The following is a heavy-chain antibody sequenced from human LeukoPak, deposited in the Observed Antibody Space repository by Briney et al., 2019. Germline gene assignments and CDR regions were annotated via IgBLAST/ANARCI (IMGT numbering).Heavy chain of an antibody. D-gene: IGHD3-22*01. CDR2: INHSGST. CDR3: ARHVSGIVVVTVFDY. J-gene: IGHJ4*02. V-gene: IGHV4-34*01. CDR1: GGSFSGYY. Sequence: PSETLSLTCAVYGGSFSGYYWSWIRQPPGKGLEWIGEINHSGSTNYNPSLKSRVTISVDTSKNQFSLKLSSVTAADTAVYYCARHVSGIVVVTVFDYWGQGTLVTVSS.